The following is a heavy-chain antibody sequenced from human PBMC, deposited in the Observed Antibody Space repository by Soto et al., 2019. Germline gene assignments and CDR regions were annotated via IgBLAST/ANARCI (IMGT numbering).Heavy chain of an antibody. CDR3: AKNSGGFGS. D-gene: IGHD3-10*01. CDR2: IGGNTGNT. CDR1: GFPFSDTD. J-gene: IGHJ5*01. Sequence: EVQLLDSGGDLRQPGGSLRLSCAASGFPFSDTDMTWVRQAPGKGLEWVSTIGGNTGNTYYADSVEGRFTISRDDSKNTVYLQMNSLRADDTAVYYCAKNSGGFGSWGQGTLVTVSS. V-gene: IGHV3-23*01.